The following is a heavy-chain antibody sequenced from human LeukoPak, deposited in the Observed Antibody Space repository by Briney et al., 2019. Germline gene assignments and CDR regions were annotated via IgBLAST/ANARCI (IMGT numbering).Heavy chain of an antibody. CDR2: IYPGDSDT. V-gene: IGHV5-51*01. CDR3: ARLRSVTDVYYYYYYYMDV. J-gene: IGHJ6*03. CDR1: GYSFTSYW. D-gene: IGHD3-3*01. Sequence: GESLMISCKGSGYSFTSYWIGWVRQMPGKGLEWMGIIYPGDSDTRYSPSFQGQVTISADKSISTAYLQWSSLKASDTAMYYCARLRSVTDVYYYYYYYMDVWGKGTTVTVSS.